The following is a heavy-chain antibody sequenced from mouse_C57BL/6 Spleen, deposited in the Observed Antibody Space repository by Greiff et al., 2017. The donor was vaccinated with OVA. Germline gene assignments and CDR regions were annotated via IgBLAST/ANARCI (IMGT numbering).Heavy chain of an antibody. CDR3: TSELGNYFDY. J-gene: IGHJ2*01. D-gene: IGHD4-1*01. CDR2: IRNKANNHAT. V-gene: IGHV6-6*01. Sequence: EVKLVESGGGLVQPGGSMKLSCAASGFTFSDAWMDWVRQSPEKGLEWVAEIRNKANNHATYYAESVKGRFTISRDDSKSSVYLQMNSLRAEDTGIYYGTSELGNYFDYWGQGTTLTVSS. CDR1: GFTFSDAW.